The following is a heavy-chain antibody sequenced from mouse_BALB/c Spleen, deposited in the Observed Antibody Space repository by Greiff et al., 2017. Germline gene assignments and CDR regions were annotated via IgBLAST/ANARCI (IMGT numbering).Heavy chain of an antibody. V-gene: IGHV7-3*02. CDR3: AREMGTVVPAY. Sequence: EVQRVESGGGLVQPGGSLRLSCATSGFTFTDYYMSWVRQPPGKALEWLGFIRNKANGYTTEYSASVKGRFTISRDNSQSILYLQMNTLRAEDSATYYCAREMGTVVPAYWGQGTLVTVSA. D-gene: IGHD1-1*01. J-gene: IGHJ3*01. CDR2: IRNKANGYTT. CDR1: GFTFTDYY.